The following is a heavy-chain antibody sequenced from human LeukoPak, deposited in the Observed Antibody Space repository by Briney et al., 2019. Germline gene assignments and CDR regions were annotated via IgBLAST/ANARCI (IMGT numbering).Heavy chain of an antibody. V-gene: IGHV4-59*11. CDR3: TRGYCSSTSCYDAFDI. CDR1: GGSISRHY. CDR2: IFYSGST. Sequence: SETLSLTCTVSGGSISRHYWSIIRQPPGKGLECIGYIFYSGSTNYNPSLKSRVTMSVDTSKNQFSLRLRSVTAADTAVYYCTRGYCSSTSCYDAFDIWGQGTMVTVSS. J-gene: IGHJ3*02. D-gene: IGHD2-2*01.